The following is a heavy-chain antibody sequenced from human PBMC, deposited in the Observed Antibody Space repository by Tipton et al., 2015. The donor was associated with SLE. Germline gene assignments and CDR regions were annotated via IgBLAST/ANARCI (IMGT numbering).Heavy chain of an antibody. J-gene: IGHJ3*02. CDR2: IYYSEST. Sequence: TLSLTCTVSGGSISSYYWSWIRQPPGKGLEWIGYIYYSESTYYNPSLKSRVTISVDTSKNQFSLKLSSVTAADTAVYYCARGVEMATNRGAFDIWGQGTMVTVSS. CDR1: GGSISSYY. D-gene: IGHD5-24*01. CDR3: ARGVEMATNRGAFDI. V-gene: IGHV4-59*12.